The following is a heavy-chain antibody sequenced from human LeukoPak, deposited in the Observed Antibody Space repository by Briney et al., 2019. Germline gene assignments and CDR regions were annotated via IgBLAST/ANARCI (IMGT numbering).Heavy chain of an antibody. Sequence: GGSLRLSCAASGFTFSSYWMSRVRQAPGKGLEWVANINQDGSETFYVDAVKGRFTISRDNAKNSLFLQTNSPRGEDTAVYYCARNKAKSTTTLGYWGQGTLVIVSS. V-gene: IGHV3-7*01. CDR1: GFTFSSYW. CDR2: INQDGSET. D-gene: IGHD4-11*01. J-gene: IGHJ4*02. CDR3: ARNKAKSTTTLGY.